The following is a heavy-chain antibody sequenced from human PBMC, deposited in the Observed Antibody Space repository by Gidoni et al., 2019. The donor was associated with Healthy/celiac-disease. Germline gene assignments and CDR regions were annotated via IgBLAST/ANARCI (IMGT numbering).Heavy chain of an antibody. CDR2: IYHSGST. Sequence: QVQLQESVPGLVKPSGTLSLTCAVSGGSISSSNWWSWVRQPPGKGLEWIGEIYHSGSTNYNPYLKSRVTISVDKSKNQFSRKLSSVTAADTAVYYCARDRGYSYGGEEDYWGQGTLVTVSS. CDR3: ARDRGYSYGGEEDY. CDR1: GGSISSSNW. V-gene: IGHV4-4*02. J-gene: IGHJ4*02. D-gene: IGHD5-18*01.